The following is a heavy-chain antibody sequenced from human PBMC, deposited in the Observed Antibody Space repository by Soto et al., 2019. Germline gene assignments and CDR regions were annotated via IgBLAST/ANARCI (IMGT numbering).Heavy chain of an antibody. J-gene: IGHJ6*02. V-gene: IGHV3-48*02. CDR1: GFTFSSYS. CDR2: ISSSSSTI. Sequence: GGSLRLSCAASGFTFSSYSMNWVRQAPGKGLEWVSYISSSSSTIYYADSVKGRFTISRDNAKNSLYLQMNSLRDEDTAVYYCARVAKYYDFWSGSYYYGMDVWGQGTTVTVSS. CDR3: ARVAKYYDFWSGSYYYGMDV. D-gene: IGHD3-3*01.